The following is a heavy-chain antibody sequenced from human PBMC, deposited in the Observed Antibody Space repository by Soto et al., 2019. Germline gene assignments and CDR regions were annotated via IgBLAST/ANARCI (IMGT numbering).Heavy chain of an antibody. CDR2: IYYSGST. J-gene: IGHJ6*03. CDR1: GGSISSSSYY. CDR3: ANLRPGYYYYMDV. V-gene: IGHV4-39*01. Sequence: ETLSLTCTVSGGSISSSSYYWGWIRQPPGKGLEWIGGIYYSGSTYYNPSLKSRVTISVDTSKNQFSLKLSSVTAADTAVYYCANLRPGYYYYMDVWGKGTTVTVSS.